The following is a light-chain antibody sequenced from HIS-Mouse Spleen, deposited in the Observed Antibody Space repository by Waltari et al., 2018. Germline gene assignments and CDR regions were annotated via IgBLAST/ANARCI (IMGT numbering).Light chain of an antibody. V-gene: IGKV4-1*01. CDR3: QQYYSTPPWT. CDR2: WAS. Sequence: DIVMTQSPDSLAVSLGEGATINCKFSQSVLYSSNNKTYLAWYQQKPGQPPKLLIYWASTRESGVHDRFSGSGSGTDFTLTISSLQAEDVAVYYCQQYYSTPPWTFGQGTKVEIK. CDR1: QSVLYSSNNKTY. J-gene: IGKJ1*01.